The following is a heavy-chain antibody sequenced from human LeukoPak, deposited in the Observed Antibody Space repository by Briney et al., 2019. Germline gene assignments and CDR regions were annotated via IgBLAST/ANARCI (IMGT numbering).Heavy chain of an antibody. CDR2: INHSGST. D-gene: IGHD4-11*01. CDR1: GGSFSGYY. V-gene: IGHV4-34*01. Sequence: SETLSLTCAVYGGSFSGYYWSWIRQPPGKGLEWIGEINHSGSTNYNPSLKSRVTISVDPSKNQFSLKLSSVTAADTAVYYCARGDYSNSAGNYYYYMDVWGKGTTVTVSS. CDR3: ARGDYSNSAGNYYYYMDV. J-gene: IGHJ6*03.